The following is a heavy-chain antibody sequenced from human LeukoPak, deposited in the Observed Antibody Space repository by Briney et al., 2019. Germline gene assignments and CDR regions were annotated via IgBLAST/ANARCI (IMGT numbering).Heavy chain of an antibody. CDR3: AGLTNGDYHFNY. D-gene: IGHD4-17*01. J-gene: IGHJ4*02. CDR1: GGSISSSSYC. V-gene: IGHV4-39*01. CDR2: ICYSGST. Sequence: PSETLSLTCTVPGGSISSSSYCWVWFRQPPGKGLEWIGTICYSGSTFYNPSLKSRVTTSVDTSKNQFSLKVSSVTAADTAVYYCAGLTNGDYHFNYWGQGTLVTVSS.